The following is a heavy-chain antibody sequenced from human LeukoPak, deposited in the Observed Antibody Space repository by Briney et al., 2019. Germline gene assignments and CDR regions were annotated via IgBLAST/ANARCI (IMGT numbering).Heavy chain of an antibody. Sequence: GKSLRLSCAASGFTFGNFAMHWVRQAPGKGLEWVAVISYDGTNKYYADSVKGRFIISRDNSKNTLYLQRNSLKAEDTAVYYCARNLDGGHNDGLDIWGQGTMVTVSS. D-gene: IGHD2-15*01. J-gene: IGHJ3*02. CDR1: GFTFGNFA. CDR2: ISYDGTNK. V-gene: IGHV3-30*04. CDR3: ARNLDGGHNDGLDI.